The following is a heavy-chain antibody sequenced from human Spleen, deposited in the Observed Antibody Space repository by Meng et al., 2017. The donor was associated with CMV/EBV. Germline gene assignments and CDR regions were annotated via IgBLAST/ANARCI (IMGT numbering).Heavy chain of an antibody. Sequence: ASVKVSCKASGYTFTSYYMHWVRQAPGQGLEWMGIINPSGGSTSYAQKFQGRVTITTDESTSTAYMELSSLRSEDTAVYYCASGAFSRSGYFPHYHYYYGMDVWGQGTTVTVSS. J-gene: IGHJ6*02. CDR2: INPSGGST. CDR3: ASGAFSRSGYFPHYHYYYGMDV. V-gene: IGHV1-46*01. CDR1: GYTFTSYY. D-gene: IGHD3-3*01.